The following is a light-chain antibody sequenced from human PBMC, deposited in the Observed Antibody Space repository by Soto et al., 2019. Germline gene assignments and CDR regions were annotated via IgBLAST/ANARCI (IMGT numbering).Light chain of an antibody. J-gene: IGLJ2*01. CDR2: DVS. Sequence: QSALTQPASVSGSPGQSITISCTGTSSDDGGYNYVSWYQQHPGKAPKLMIYDVSNRSSGVSNRFSGSKSGNTASLTISGLQAEDEADYYCSSYTTSGSLVFGGGTKLTVL. V-gene: IGLV2-14*01. CDR3: SSYTTSGSLV. CDR1: SSDDGGYNY.